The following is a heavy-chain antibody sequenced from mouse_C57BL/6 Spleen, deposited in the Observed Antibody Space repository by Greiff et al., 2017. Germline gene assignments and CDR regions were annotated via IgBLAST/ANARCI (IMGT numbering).Heavy chain of an antibody. J-gene: IGHJ2*01. D-gene: IGHD2-5*01. CDR1: GYTFTSYW. Sequence: QVQLQQSGAELAKPGASVTLSCKASGYTFTSYWMHWVKQRPGQGLEWIGYINPSSGSTKYNQKFKDKATLTADKSSSTAYMQLSRLTYEDSAVYYCARGSNSYFDYGGQGTTLTVSA. CDR3: ARGSNSYFDY. V-gene: IGHV1-7*01. CDR2: INPSSGST.